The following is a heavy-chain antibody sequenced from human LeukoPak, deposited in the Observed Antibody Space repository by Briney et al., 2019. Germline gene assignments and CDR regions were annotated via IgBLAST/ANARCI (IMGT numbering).Heavy chain of an antibody. D-gene: IGHD5-12*01. J-gene: IGHJ4*02. CDR1: GGTFSSYA. CDR2: IIPILGIA. Sequence: GASVKVSCKASGGTFSSYAISWVRQAPGQGLEWMGRIIPILGIANYAQKFQGRVTMTRDTSTSTVYMELSSLRSEDTAVYYCARGIPLSGYVPLDYWGQGTLVTVSS. V-gene: IGHV1-69*04. CDR3: ARGIPLSGYVPLDY.